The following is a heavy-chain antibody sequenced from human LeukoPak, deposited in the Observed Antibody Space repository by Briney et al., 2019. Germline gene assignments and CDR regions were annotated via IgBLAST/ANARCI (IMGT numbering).Heavy chain of an antibody. CDR1: GFTFSSYG. V-gene: IGHV3-33*06. J-gene: IGHJ3*02. CDR3: AKKCGGDCPHFWAFDI. Sequence: PGGSLRLSCAASGFTFSSYGMHWVRQAPGKGLEWVAVIWYDGSNKYYADSVKGRFTISRDNSKNTLYLQMNSLRAEDTAVYYCAKKCGGDCPHFWAFDIWGQGTMVTVSS. D-gene: IGHD2-21*02. CDR2: IWYDGSNK.